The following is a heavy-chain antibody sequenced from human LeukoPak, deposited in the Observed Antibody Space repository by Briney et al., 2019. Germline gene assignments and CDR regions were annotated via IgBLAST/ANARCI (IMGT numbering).Heavy chain of an antibody. Sequence: SETLSLTCAVSGGSISSYYWSWIRQPPGKGLEWIGYIYYSGNTNYNPSLKSRVTISVDTSKNQFSLKLSSVTAADTAVYYCARKSRGYSGSYDYWGQGTLVTVSS. J-gene: IGHJ4*02. V-gene: IGHV4-59*01. CDR1: GGSISSYY. D-gene: IGHD1-26*01. CDR3: ARKSRGYSGSYDY. CDR2: IYYSGNT.